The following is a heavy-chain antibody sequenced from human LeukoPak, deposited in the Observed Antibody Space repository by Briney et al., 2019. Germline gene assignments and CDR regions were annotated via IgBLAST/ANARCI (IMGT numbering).Heavy chain of an antibody. J-gene: IGHJ4*02. CDR3: ARGTMFPYYFDY. CDR2: ISSSSSYI. CDR1: GFKFSRYS. Sequence: GGSLRLSCAASGFKFSRYSMKWVREAPGEGLEWVSFISSSSSYIYYADSLKGRFTISRDNAKNSLYLQMNSLRAEDTAVYYCARGTMFPYYFDYWGQGTLVTVSS. D-gene: IGHD3-10*02. V-gene: IGHV3-21*01.